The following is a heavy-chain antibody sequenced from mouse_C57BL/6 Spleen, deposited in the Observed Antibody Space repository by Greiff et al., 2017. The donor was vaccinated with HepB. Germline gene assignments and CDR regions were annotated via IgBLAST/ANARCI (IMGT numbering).Heavy chain of an antibody. CDR1: GYTFTDYY. J-gene: IGHJ2*01. CDR3: ARITTVVVPFDY. Sequence: VQLQQSGPELVKPGASVKISCKASGYTFTDYYMNWVKQSHGKSLEWIGDINPNNGGTSYNQKFKGKATLTVDKSSSTAYMELRSLTSEDSAVYYCARITTVVVPFDYWGQGTTLTVSS. D-gene: IGHD1-1*01. CDR2: INPNNGGT. V-gene: IGHV1-26*01.